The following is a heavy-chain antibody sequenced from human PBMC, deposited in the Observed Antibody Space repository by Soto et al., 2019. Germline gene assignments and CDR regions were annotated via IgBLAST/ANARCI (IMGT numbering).Heavy chain of an antibody. CDR2: IKQDGSEK. Sequence: GGSLRLSCAASGLTFSSYWMSWVRQAPGKGLEWVANIKQDGSEKYYVDSVKGRFTISRDNAKNSLYLQMNSLRAEDTAVYYCARDKGQLGPDYYYVMDLWGQGTSVTVSS. CDR3: ARDKGQLGPDYYYVMDL. CDR1: GLTFSSYW. V-gene: IGHV3-7*05. J-gene: IGHJ6*02. D-gene: IGHD6-6*01.